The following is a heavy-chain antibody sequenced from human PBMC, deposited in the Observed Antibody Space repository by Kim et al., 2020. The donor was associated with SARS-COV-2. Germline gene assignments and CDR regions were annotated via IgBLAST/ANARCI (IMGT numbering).Heavy chain of an antibody. V-gene: IGHV3-48*03. CDR3: ARGLYCSSTKCSFGLDV. CDR1: GFIFSTYE. CDR2: TSTSGSTI. J-gene: IGHJ6*01. D-gene: IGHD2-2*01. Sequence: WGSLRLSCAASGFIFSTYEINWVRQAPGKGLEWVSYTSTSGSTIYSADSVKGRFTVSRDNARNSVYLQMNSLRDEDTAVYYCARGLYCSSTKCSFGLDV.